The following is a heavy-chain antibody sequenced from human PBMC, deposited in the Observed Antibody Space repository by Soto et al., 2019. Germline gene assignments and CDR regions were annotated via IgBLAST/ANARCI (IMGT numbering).Heavy chain of an antibody. CDR2: IKSKTDGGTT. Sequence: GGSLRLSCAASGFTFSNAWMSWVRQAPGKGLEWVGRIKSKTDGGTTDYAAPVKGRFTISRDDSKNTLLLQMNSLKTEDSAVYYCTTSWGGSYYAFDIWGQGTMVTVSS. D-gene: IGHD1-26*01. V-gene: IGHV3-15*01. CDR3: TTSWGGSYYAFDI. J-gene: IGHJ3*02. CDR1: GFTFSNAW.